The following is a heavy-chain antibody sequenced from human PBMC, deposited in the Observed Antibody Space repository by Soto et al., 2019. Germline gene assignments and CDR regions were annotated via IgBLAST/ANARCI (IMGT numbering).Heavy chain of an antibody. D-gene: IGHD1-26*01. CDR3: ARGVGWYFDL. V-gene: IGHV4-61*01. CDR1: GGSVSSGTYY. CDR2: IYHSGST. Sequence: QVQLQESGPGLVKPSETLSLTCTVSGGSVSSGTYYWSWIRQPPGKGLEWIGYIYHSGSTNYNPSLKSRVTLSVDTSKNQFSLKLSSVTAADTAVYYCARGVGWYFDLWGRGTLVTVSS. J-gene: IGHJ2*01.